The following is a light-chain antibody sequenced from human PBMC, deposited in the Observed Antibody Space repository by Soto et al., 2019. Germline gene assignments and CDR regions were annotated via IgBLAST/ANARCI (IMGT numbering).Light chain of an antibody. J-gene: IGKJ1*01. CDR3: QRRGSWPRR. CDR2: DAS. Sequence: EIVLTQSPATLSLSPGERATLSCRASQSVSSYLVWYQQKVGQAPRLLIYDASNRATGIPARFSGSGSGTDFTLAISNREPEDFAVYYCQRRGSWPRRFGQGTRVEIK. V-gene: IGKV3-11*01. CDR1: QSVSSY.